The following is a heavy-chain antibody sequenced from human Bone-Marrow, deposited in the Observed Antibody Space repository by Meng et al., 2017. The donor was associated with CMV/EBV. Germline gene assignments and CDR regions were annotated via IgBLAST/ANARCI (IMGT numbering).Heavy chain of an antibody. CDR1: GFAFSDYH. CDR2: ISTTGSTV. Sequence: GESLKISCAASGFAFSDYHMSWIRQAPGKGLEWVSFISTTGSTVYYTDSVKGRFTISRDDSKSIAYLQMNSLKTEDTAVYYCTRSTIFGVVILRYFDYWGQGTLVTVSS. CDR3: TRSTIFGVVILRYFDY. J-gene: IGHJ4*02. V-gene: IGHV3-11*01. D-gene: IGHD3-3*01.